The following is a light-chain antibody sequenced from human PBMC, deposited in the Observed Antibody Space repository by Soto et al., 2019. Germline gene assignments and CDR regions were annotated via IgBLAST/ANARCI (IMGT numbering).Light chain of an antibody. CDR3: TAYGGSNNFGV. CDR2: DVS. CDR1: SSDVGNYDY. V-gene: IGLV2-8*01. J-gene: IGLJ1*01. Sequence: QSVLTQPPSASGSPGQSVTISCTGTSSDVGNYDYVSWYQQHPGKAPKLIIYDVSKRTSGVPDRFSGSKSGNTASLTVSGLQADDEAEYYCTAYGGSNNFGVFGTGTKLTVL.